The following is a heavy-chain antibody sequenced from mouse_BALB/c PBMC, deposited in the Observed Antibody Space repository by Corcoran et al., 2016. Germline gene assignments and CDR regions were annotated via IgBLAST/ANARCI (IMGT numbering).Heavy chain of an antibody. D-gene: IGHD3-1*01. CDR2: INTHSGVP. V-gene: IGHV9-4*02. CDR1: GYTFTTAG. J-gene: IGHJ4*01. CDR3: ARSGATQAMDY. Sequence: QIQLVQSGPELKKPGETVRISCKASGYTFTTAGMQWVQKMPGKGLKWIGWINTHSGVPKYAEDFKGRFAFSLETSASTAYLQISNLKNEDTATYFCARSGATQAMDYWGQGTSVTVSS.